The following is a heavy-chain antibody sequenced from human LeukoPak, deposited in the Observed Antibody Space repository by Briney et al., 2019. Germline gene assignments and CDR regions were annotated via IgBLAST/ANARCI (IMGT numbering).Heavy chain of an antibody. CDR3: ARLIAKPRGQITMVRGVIPYYMDV. CDR2: INHSGST. V-gene: IGHV4-34*01. J-gene: IGHJ6*03. D-gene: IGHD3-10*01. Sequence: SETLSLTCAVYGGSFSGYYWSWIRQPPGKGLEWIGEINHSGSTNYNPSLKSRVTISVDTSKNQFSLELSSVTAADTAVYYCARLIAKPRGQITMVRGVIPYYMDVWGKGTTVTISS. CDR1: GGSFSGYY.